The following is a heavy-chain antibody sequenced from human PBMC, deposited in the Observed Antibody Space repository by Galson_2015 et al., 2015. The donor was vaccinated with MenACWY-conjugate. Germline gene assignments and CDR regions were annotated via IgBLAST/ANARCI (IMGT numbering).Heavy chain of an antibody. CDR1: GDSVSSNSAA. V-gene: IGHV6-1*01. CDR2: TYYRSKWYN. CDR3: ARDRLTVRGVIPFDY. D-gene: IGHD3-10*01. J-gene: IGHJ4*02. Sequence: CAISGDSVSSNSAAWNWIRQSPSRGLEWLGRTYYRSKWYNDYAVSVKSRITINPDTSKNQFSLQLNSVTPEDTAVYYCARDRLTVRGVIPFDYWGQGTLVTVSS.